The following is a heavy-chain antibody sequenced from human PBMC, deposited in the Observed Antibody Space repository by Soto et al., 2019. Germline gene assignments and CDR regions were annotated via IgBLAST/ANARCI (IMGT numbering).Heavy chain of an antibody. CDR3: GRDARTMVRGHYFDY. J-gene: IGHJ4*02. Sequence: EVQLVESGGGLVQPGGSLRLSCAASGFTFSDYSLNWVRQAPGRGLEWVSYISSSSSPIYYADSVKGRFTISRDNAKNSLYLQMNSLRDEDTAVYYCGRDARTMVRGHYFDYWGQGTLVTVSS. CDR1: GFTFSDYS. V-gene: IGHV3-48*02. CDR2: ISSSSSPI. D-gene: IGHD3-10*01.